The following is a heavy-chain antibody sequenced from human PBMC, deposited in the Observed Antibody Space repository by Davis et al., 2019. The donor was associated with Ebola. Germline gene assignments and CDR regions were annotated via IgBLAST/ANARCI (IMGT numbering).Heavy chain of an antibody. J-gene: IGHJ6*03. Sequence: ASVKVSCKASGYTFTGYYMHWVRQAPGQGLEWMGWINPNSGGTNYAQKFQGWVTMTRDTSISTAYMELSRLRSDDTAVYYCARGGEKMVIVPAAIDYYYMDVWGKGTTVTVSS. D-gene: IGHD2-2*01. CDR2: INPNSGGT. V-gene: IGHV1-2*04. CDR3: ARGGEKMVIVPAAIDYYYMDV. CDR1: GYTFTGYY.